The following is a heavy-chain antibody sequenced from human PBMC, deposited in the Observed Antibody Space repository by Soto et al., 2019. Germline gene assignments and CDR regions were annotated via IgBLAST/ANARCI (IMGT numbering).Heavy chain of an antibody. J-gene: IGHJ6*02. V-gene: IGHV1-69*10. CDR2: IIPILGIA. CDR1: GGTFSSYA. CDR3: ARAGGEAARYYCYYGMDV. Sequence: ASVKVSCKASGGTFSSYAISWVRQAPGQGLEWMGGIIPILGIANYAQKFQGRVTITADKSTSTAYMELSSLRSEDTAVYYCARAGGEAARYYCYYGMDVWGQGTTVTVSS. D-gene: IGHD6-6*01.